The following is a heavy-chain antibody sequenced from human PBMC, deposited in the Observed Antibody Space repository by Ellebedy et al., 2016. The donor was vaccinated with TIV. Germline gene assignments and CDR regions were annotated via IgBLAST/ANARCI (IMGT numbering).Heavy chain of an antibody. D-gene: IGHD3-3*01. CDR3: AREKSYDIWKRGDYNYDALDV. CDR1: GFIFSPYG. J-gene: IGHJ6*02. V-gene: IGHV3-33*01. CDR2: IWYDGGNK. Sequence: GESLKIPCDAFGFIFSPYGMHWVRQAPGKGLEWVAFIWYDGGNKYYADSVKGRFTISRDNSKNTLYLQMNSLRAEDTAVYYCAREKSYDIWKRGDYNYDALDVWGQGTKVTVSS.